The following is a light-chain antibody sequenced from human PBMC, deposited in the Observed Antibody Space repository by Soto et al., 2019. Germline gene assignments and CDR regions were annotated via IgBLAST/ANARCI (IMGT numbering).Light chain of an antibody. V-gene: IGLV2-14*03. Sequence: QSALTQPASVSGSPGQSITISCTGSSSDVGGYNYVSWYQQHPGKAPKVMIYEVSNRPSGVSWRFSGSKSGNTASLTISGLQAEDEDDYYCSSYTSSSTLAFGGGTKLTVL. CDR3: SSYTSSSTLA. CDR1: SSDVGGYNY. J-gene: IGLJ2*01. CDR2: EVS.